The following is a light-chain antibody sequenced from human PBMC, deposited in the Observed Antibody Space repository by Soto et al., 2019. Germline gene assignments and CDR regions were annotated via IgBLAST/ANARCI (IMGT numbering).Light chain of an antibody. J-gene: IGKJ1*01. CDR3: QQYNSYSWT. V-gene: IGKV1-5*01. Sequence: DIQMTQSPSTLSASVGDRVTITCRASQSISSWLAWYQQKPGKAPKLLIYHASSLQSGVPLRFSGSGSGTEFTLTISSLQPDDFATYYCQQYNSYSWTFGQGTKVDIK. CDR1: QSISSW. CDR2: HAS.